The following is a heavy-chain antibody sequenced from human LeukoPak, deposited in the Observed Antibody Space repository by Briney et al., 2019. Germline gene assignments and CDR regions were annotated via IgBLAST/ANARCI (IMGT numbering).Heavy chain of an antibody. V-gene: IGHV3-53*01. CDR1: GFTFSSYS. CDR2: IYSGGST. Sequence: QTGGSLRLSCAASGFTFSSYSMNWVRQAPGKGLEWVSDIYSGGSTYYSASLKGRFTISRDNSKNTLYLQMNSLRTEDTAVYYCAIRYCSGGSCYSAFDIWGQGTMVTVSS. CDR3: AIRYCSGGSCYSAFDI. J-gene: IGHJ3*02. D-gene: IGHD2-15*01.